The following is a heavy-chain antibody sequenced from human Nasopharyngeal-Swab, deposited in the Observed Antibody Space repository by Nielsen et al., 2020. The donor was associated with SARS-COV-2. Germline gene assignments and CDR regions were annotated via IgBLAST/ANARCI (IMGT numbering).Heavy chain of an antibody. J-gene: IGHJ4*02. CDR1: GFTFSSYA. D-gene: IGHD1-26*01. CDR3: ARDWARSGSYSTHFDY. Sequence: EGSLRLSCAASGFTFSSYAMHWVRQAPGKGLEWVAVISYDGSNKYYADSVKGRFTISRDNSKNTLYLQMNSLRAEDTAVYYCARDWARSGSYSTHFDYWGQGTLVTVSS. V-gene: IGHV3-30*04. CDR2: ISYDGSNK.